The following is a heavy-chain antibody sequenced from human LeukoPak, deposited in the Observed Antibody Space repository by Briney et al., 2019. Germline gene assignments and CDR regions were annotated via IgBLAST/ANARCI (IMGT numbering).Heavy chain of an antibody. CDR2: IKHDGSEK. D-gene: IGHD1-1*01. CDR1: EFTFSSYW. J-gene: IGHJ4*02. V-gene: IGHV3-7*01. Sequence: QPGGSLRLSCVGSEFTFSSYWMTWVRQAPGKGLEWVANIKHDGSEKFYVDSVTGRFTISRDNAKNSLYLQMNTLRAEDTAVYYCARVRYYTTGQGFDYWGQGTLVTVYS. CDR3: ARVRYYTTGQGFDY.